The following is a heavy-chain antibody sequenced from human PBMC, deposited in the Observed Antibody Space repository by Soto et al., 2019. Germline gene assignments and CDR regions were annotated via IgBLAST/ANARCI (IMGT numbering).Heavy chain of an antibody. J-gene: IGHJ3*02. V-gene: IGHV1-18*01. Sequence: QVQLVQSGPEVKKPGASVKVSCKAPGYTFTNFGVSWLPQAPGQGLEGMGWISTYNGNTTYTQRFQGRVTMTTDTSTTTAYMELRSLRSDDTAVYYCARYLRGDSSRGWIQAHTGGFDIWGQGTMVTVSS. CDR2: ISTYNGNT. CDR3: ARYLRGDSSRGWIQAHTGGFDI. CDR1: GYTFTNFG. D-gene: IGHD5-18*01.